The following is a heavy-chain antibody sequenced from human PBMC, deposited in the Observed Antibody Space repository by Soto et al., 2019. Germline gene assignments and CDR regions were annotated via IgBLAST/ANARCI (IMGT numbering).Heavy chain of an antibody. Sequence: XASLSLPCAVSGGCMSSSNWWSWLRQPPGKGLEWIGEIYHSGRTNYNPSLKSRVTTSVDKSKNQFSLKLSSVTAADTAVYYCARAGVAARPGRFDPWGQRTLVTVSS. CDR2: IYHSGRT. CDR3: ARAGVAARPGRFDP. D-gene: IGHD6-6*01. CDR1: GGCMSSSNW. V-gene: IGHV4-4*02. J-gene: IGHJ5*02.